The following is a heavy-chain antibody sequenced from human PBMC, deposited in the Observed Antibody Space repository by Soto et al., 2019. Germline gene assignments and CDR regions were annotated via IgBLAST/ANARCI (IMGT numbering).Heavy chain of an antibody. CDR3: AREVPNSSSWYYYYYYGMDV. J-gene: IGHJ6*02. V-gene: IGHV4-34*01. D-gene: IGHD6-13*01. CDR2: INHSGST. CDR1: GGSFSGYY. Sequence: SETLSLTCAVYGGSFSGYYWSWIRQPPGKGLEWIGEINHSGSTNYNPSLKSRVTISVDTSKNQFSLKLSSVTAADTAVYYCAREVPNSSSWYYYYYYGMDVWGQGTTVTVSS.